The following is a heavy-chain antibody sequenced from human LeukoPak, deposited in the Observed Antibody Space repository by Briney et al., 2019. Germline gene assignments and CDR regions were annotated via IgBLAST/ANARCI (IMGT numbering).Heavy chain of an antibody. CDR3: AIFSCSGGNGSYYLDS. V-gene: IGHV3-23*01. CDR2: LSGLNDNT. D-gene: IGHD2-15*01. J-gene: IGHJ4*02. CDR1: GFTFSSFC. Sequence: GVSLRLLSAASGFTFSSFCMNWAREAPGKGRECGSALSGLNDNTLYADSLKGRFTIPGDNSKNTLYLEVIGLRSQDAAIFYCAIFSCSGGNGSYYLDSWGQGTLVTVSS.